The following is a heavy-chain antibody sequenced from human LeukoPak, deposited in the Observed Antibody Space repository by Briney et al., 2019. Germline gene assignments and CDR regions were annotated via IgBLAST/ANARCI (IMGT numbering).Heavy chain of an antibody. CDR3: ARGWQQLAYFDY. D-gene: IGHD6-13*01. Sequence: SETLSLTCTVSGGSISSYYWSWIRQPPGRGLEWIGYIYYSGSTNYNPSLKSRVTISVDTSKNQFSLKLSSVTAADTAVYYCARGWQQLAYFDYWGQGTLVTVSS. J-gene: IGHJ4*02. V-gene: IGHV4-59*01. CDR1: GGSISSYY. CDR2: IYYSGST.